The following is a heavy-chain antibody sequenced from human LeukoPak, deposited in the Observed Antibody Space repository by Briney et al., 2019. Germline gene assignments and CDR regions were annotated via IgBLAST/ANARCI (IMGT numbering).Heavy chain of an antibody. CDR1: GNYW. J-gene: IGHJ6*02. Sequence: PGGSLRLSCAASGNYWMHWVRQAPGKGLVWVSHINSDGSWTSYADSVKGRFTISRDNSRNTLYLQMNSLRAEDTAVYYCARTSDYYYYGMDVWGQGTTVTVSS. CDR3: ARTSDYYYYGMDV. V-gene: IGHV3-74*01. CDR2: INSDGSWT.